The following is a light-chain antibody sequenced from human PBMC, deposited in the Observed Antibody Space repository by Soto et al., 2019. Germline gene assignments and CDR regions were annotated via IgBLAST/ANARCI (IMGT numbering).Light chain of an antibody. CDR2: DSF. J-gene: IGKJ1*01. CDR3: LQRATWPWT. V-gene: IGKV3-11*01. Sequence: PGESATLSCRASQSIAIYLAWYQQKSGQSPRLLIYDSFNRAPGIPDRFSGSGSGTDFTLTISSLEPEDFAVYYCLQRATWPWTFGQGTTVEIK. CDR1: QSIAIY.